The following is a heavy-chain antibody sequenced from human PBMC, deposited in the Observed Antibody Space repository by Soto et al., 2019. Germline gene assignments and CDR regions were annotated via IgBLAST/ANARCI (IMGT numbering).Heavy chain of an antibody. D-gene: IGHD3-3*01. J-gene: IGHJ6*02. V-gene: IGHV3-48*03. CDR3: ARGHITSFLVVTGGMDV. CDR1: GFTFSTYE. Sequence: VGSLRLSCAASGFTFSTYEMNWVRQAPGKGLEWISYISSSGTTIYYADSVKGRFTISRDNAKNSLSLQMHSLRAVDTAVYYCARGHITSFLVVTGGMDVWGQGTTVTVSS. CDR2: ISSSGTTI.